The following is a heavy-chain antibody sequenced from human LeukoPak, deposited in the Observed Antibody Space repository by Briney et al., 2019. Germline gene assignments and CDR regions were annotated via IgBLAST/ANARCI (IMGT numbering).Heavy chain of an antibody. V-gene: IGHV3-30*18. CDR2: ITYDGYYK. Sequence: GGSLRLSCAASGFTFSSYGMHWVRQAPGKGLEWVALITYDGYYKYYADSVKGRFTISRDSSKNMYLQMNSLRAEDTAVYYCAKDLISMVRGSPMDVWGQGTTVTVSS. D-gene: IGHD3-10*01. J-gene: IGHJ6*02. CDR3: AKDLISMVRGSPMDV. CDR1: GFTFSSYG.